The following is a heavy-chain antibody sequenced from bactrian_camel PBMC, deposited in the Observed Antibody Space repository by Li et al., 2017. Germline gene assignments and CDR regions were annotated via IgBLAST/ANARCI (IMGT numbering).Heavy chain of an antibody. J-gene: IGHJ6*01. CDR3: AATLDGGGYCYTNGVFGY. Sequence: QLVESGGGSVQAGGSLTLSCTASGFTYSSGSCMAWFRQAPGKERERVATIYRDNGYTSYADSVKGRFTISQDSAKNTVSLQMDSLRPEDTAIYYCAATLDGGGYCYTNGVFGYWGQGTQVTVS. D-gene: IGHD2*01. CDR1: GFTYSSGSC. V-gene: IGHV3S25*01. CDR2: IYRDNGYT.